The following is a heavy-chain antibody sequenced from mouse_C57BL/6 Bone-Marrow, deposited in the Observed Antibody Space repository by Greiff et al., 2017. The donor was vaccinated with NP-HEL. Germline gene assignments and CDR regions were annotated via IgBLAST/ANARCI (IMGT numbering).Heavy chain of an antibody. CDR1: GYTFTSYW. CDR3: APKGYAMDY. Sequence: QVQLKQPGAELVKPGASVKLSCKASGYTFTSYWMQWVKQRPGQGLEWIGEIDPSDSYTNYNQKFKGKATLTVDTSSSTAYMQLSSLTSEDSAVYYCAPKGYAMDYWGQGTSVTVSS. V-gene: IGHV1-50*01. CDR2: IDPSDSYT. J-gene: IGHJ4*01.